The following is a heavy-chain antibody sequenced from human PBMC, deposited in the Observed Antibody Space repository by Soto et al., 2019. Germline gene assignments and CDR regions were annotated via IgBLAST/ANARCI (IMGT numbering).Heavy chain of an antibody. J-gene: IGHJ4*02. CDR1: GFTFSSFT. Sequence: GGSLRLSCVVSGFTFSSFTMNWVRQAPGKGLEWVSSISSISYIYYADSVKGRFTISRDNAKNSLYLQMNSLRAEDTAVYYCARGPTSGTYVHWGQGTLVTVSS. V-gene: IGHV3-21*06. D-gene: IGHD1-26*01. CDR2: ISSISYI. CDR3: ARGPTSGTYVH.